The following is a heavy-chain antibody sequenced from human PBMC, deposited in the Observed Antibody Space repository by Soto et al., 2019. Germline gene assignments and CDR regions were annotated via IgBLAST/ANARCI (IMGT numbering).Heavy chain of an antibody. J-gene: IGHJ5*02. V-gene: IGHV4-34*01. D-gene: IGHD3-3*01. CDR2: TDPSGYT. CDR1: GGSFSGYY. Sequence: SETLSLTCAVHGGSFSGYYWNWIRQPPGKGLEWIGETDPSGYTKYNPSLKSRVTISVDKSKNQFSLRLTSVTAAAKAVYYCARVRDWLDPSGQRTLVNVS. CDR3: ARVRDWLDP.